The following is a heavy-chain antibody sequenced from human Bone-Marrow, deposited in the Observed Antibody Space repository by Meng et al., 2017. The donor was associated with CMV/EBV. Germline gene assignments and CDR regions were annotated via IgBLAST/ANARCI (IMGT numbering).Heavy chain of an antibody. V-gene: IGHV1-69*10. CDR3: ARGPTGIHYNWFDT. J-gene: IGHJ5*02. CDR1: GGNVSRYA. Sequence: SGGNVSRYAISWVRKAPGQGLEWMGGVIPILGIANDEQKFQGRVTITADKSTSTDYMELSSLRSEDTAVYYCARGPTGIHYNWFDTWGKGTLVTVSS. CDR2: VIPILGIA.